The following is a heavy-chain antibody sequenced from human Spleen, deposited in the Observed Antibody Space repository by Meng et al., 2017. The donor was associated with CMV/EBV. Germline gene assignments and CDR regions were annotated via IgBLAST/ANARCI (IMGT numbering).Heavy chain of an antibody. CDR1: GFTFDDYA. CDR2: INWNGGST. J-gene: IGHJ4*02. D-gene: IGHD3-10*01. CDR3: ARGRGYGSGSVGNY. Sequence: GESLKISCAASGFTFDDYAMSWVRQAPGKGLEWVSGINWNGGSTAYADSVKGRVTISRDNARNSLFLQMNSLRVEDTAVYYCARGRGYGSGSVGNYWGRGTLVTVSS. V-gene: IGHV3-20*04.